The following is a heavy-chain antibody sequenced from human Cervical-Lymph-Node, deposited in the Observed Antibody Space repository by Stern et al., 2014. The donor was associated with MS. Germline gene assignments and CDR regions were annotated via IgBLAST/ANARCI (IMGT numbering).Heavy chain of an antibody. Sequence: EMQLVESGGGAVQPGGSLRLSCAASGFIVSSNYMTWVRQAPGKGREWVSVIYRDGSTYYTDSVKGRCTISRHNSKNTVYLQMNSLRAEDTAVYFCARDSDDSGYNYWGQGTLVTVSS. D-gene: IGHD3-22*01. CDR1: GFIVSSNY. V-gene: IGHV3-53*04. CDR2: IYRDGST. J-gene: IGHJ4*02. CDR3: ARDSDDSGYNY.